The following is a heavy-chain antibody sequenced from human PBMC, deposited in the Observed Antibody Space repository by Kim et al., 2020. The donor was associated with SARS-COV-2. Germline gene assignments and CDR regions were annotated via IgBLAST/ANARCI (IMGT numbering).Heavy chain of an antibody. V-gene: IGHV3-48*02. CDR2: ISSSSSTI. D-gene: IGHD3-3*01. CDR1: GFTFSSYS. J-gene: IGHJ4*02. Sequence: GGSLRLSCAASGFTFSSYSMNWVRQAPGKGLEWVSYISSSSSTIYYADSVKGRFTISRDNAKNSLYLQMNSLRDEDTAVYYCARDNPPYYDFWSGYYTGWGFDYWGQGTLVTVSS. CDR3: ARDNPPYYDFWSGYYTGWGFDY.